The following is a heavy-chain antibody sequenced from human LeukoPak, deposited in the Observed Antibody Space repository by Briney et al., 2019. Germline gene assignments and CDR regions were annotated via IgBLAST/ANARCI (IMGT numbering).Heavy chain of an antibody. CDR2: ISWNSGSI. Sequence: GGSLRLSCAASGFTFDNYAMHWVRQVPGKGLEWVSGISWNSGSIAYADSVKGRFTISRDNAKNSLYLQMNSLRAEDTAVYYCARVGYYDSSGYRERENAFDIWGQGTMVTVSS. CDR1: GFTFDNYA. J-gene: IGHJ3*02. D-gene: IGHD3-22*01. V-gene: IGHV3-9*01. CDR3: ARVGYYDSSGYRERENAFDI.